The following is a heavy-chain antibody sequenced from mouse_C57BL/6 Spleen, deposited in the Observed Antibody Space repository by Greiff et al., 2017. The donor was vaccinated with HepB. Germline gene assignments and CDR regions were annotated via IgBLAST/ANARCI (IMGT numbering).Heavy chain of an antibody. D-gene: IGHD2-5*01. J-gene: IGHJ4*01. CDR1: GFSFNTYA. Sequence: EVQVVESGGGLVQPKGSLKLSCAASGFSFNTYAMNWVRQAPGKGLEWVARIRSKSNNYATYYADSVKDRFTISRDDSESMLYLQMNNLKTEDTAMYYCVRHDYSSYYAMDYWGQGTSVTVSS. CDR2: IRSKSNNYAT. V-gene: IGHV10-1*01. CDR3: VRHDYSSYYAMDY.